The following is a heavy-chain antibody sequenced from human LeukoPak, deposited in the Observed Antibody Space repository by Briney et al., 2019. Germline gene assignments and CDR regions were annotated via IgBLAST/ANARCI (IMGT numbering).Heavy chain of an antibody. CDR1: GYSISSGYY. Sequence: SETLSLTCTVSGYSISSGYYWGWIRQPPGKGLEWIGSIYHSGSTYYNPSLKSRVTISVDTSKNQFSLKLSSVTAADTVVYYCARATYCDFWSGYVTFDYWGQGTLVTVSS. J-gene: IGHJ4*02. CDR3: ARATYCDFWSGYVTFDY. CDR2: IYHSGST. V-gene: IGHV4-38-2*02. D-gene: IGHD3-3*01.